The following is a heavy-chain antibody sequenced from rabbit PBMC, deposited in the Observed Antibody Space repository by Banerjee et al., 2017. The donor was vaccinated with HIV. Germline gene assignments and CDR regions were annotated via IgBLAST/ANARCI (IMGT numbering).Heavy chain of an antibody. V-gene: IGHV1S45*01. CDR2: IYAGSSGTT. CDR1: RFSFSKSYW. Sequence: QEQLEESGGDLVKPGGSLTLTCTASRFSFSKSYWICWVRQAPGKGLEWIACIYAGSSGTTYYASWAKGRFTISITSSTTVTLQMTSLTAADTATYFCAKSDAAGSWSLDLWGPGTLVTVS. D-gene: IGHD4-2*01. CDR3: AKSDAAGSWSLDL. J-gene: IGHJ3*01.